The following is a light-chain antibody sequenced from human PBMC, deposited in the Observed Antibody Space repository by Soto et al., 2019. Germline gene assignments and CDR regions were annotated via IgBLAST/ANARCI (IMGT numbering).Light chain of an antibody. V-gene: IGLV2-14*01. CDR3: SSYTSGSTDV. CDR2: EVS. Sequence: QSALTQPASVSGSPGQSITISCTGTSSDVGGYDYVSWYQHHPGKAPKLTIYEVSNRPSGVSNRFSGSKSGNTASLTISGLQAEDEAEYYCSSYTSGSTDVFGTGTK. J-gene: IGLJ1*01. CDR1: SSDVGGYDY.